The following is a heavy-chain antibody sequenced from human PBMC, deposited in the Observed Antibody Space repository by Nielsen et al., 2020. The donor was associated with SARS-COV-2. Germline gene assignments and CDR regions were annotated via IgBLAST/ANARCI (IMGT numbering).Heavy chain of an antibody. V-gene: IGHV1-3*01. CDR1: GYIFTSYV. Sequence: ASVKASCKASGYIFTSYVVHSLRPAPAQRLEWMGWINAGNGNTKYSQTLQGRVTITRDTSASTAYMELSSLRSEDTAVYYCARDRSGYYSDYFDYWGQGTLVTVSS. CDR3: ARDRSGYYSDYFDY. CDR2: INAGNGNT. D-gene: IGHD3-22*01. J-gene: IGHJ4*02.